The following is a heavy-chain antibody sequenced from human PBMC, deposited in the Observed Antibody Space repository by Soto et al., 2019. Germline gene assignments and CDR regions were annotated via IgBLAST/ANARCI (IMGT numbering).Heavy chain of an antibody. D-gene: IGHD5-12*01. J-gene: IGHJ4*02. CDR3: EKNSAATIRVGYDN. CDR1: GFTFSSYP. V-gene: IGHV3-23*01. Sequence: EVQLLESGGGLAQPGGSLRLSCAASGFTFSSYPMSWVRQAPGQGLEWVSGIVASGGVTYYADSVKGRFTISTDNTKNTLYLQMNSLRAEDTAVYDCEKNSAATIRVGYDNWGQGALVTVSS. CDR2: IVASGGVT.